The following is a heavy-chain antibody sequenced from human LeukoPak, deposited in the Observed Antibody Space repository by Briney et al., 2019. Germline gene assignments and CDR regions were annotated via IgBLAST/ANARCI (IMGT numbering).Heavy chain of an antibody. CDR2: IIPILGIA. V-gene: IGHV1-69*04. D-gene: IGHD3-22*01. J-gene: IGHJ4*02. CDR3: ARSSLYYCDSSGYYLPD. Sequence: SVKVSCKASGGTFSSYAISWVRPAPGQGLEWMGRIIPILGIANYAQKFQGRVTITADKSTSTAYMELSSLRSEDTAVYYCARSSLYYCDSSGYYLPDWGQGTLVTVSS. CDR1: GGTFSSYA.